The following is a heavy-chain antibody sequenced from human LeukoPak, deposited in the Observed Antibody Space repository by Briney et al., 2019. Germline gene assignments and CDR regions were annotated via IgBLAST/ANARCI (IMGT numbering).Heavy chain of an antibody. V-gene: IGHV3-48*03. D-gene: IGHD4-17*01. J-gene: IGHJ4*02. CDR1: GFSFSSYE. Sequence: PGGSLRLSCAASGFSFSSYEMNWVRQAPGKGLEWVSYISVGGSTMNYADSVKGRFTISRDTAKNSLYLQMNSLRAEDTAVYYCARDPPTVPYYFDCWGQGTLVTVSS. CDR2: ISVGGSTM. CDR3: ARDPPTVPYYFDC.